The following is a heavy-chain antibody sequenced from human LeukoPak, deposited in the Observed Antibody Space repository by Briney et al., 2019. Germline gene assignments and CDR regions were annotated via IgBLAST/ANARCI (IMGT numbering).Heavy chain of an antibody. J-gene: IGHJ3*02. D-gene: IGHD3-10*02. CDR1: ALSLVTSG. CDR3: VRDSYHFHNSDDSYVHHDARDI. V-gene: IGHV3-7*01. Sequence: GGSLRLSCSPSALSLVTSGMASARQAPGKGLEWVANIKADGSVKHSVDSMEGRFTISRDNARSSLYLQMNRLRAEDTAVYYCVRDSYHFHNSDDSYVHHDARDIWGHGTMVTVSS. CDR2: IKADGSVK.